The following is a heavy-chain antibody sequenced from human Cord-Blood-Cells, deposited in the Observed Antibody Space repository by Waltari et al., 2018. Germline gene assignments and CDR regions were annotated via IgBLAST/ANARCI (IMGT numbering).Heavy chain of an antibody. Sequence: EVQLVESGGGLVQPGGSLRLSCAASGFTFSSYGMSWVRQAPGKGLEWVANIKQDGSEKYYVDSGKGRFTISRDNAKNSLYLQMNSLRAEDTAVYYCARDHDYGDYYFDYWGQGTLVTVSS. CDR1: GFTFSSYG. J-gene: IGHJ4*02. CDR2: IKQDGSEK. D-gene: IGHD4-17*01. V-gene: IGHV3-7*01. CDR3: ARDHDYGDYYFDY.